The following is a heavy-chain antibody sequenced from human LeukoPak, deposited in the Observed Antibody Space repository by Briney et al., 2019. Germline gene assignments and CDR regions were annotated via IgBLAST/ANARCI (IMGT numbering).Heavy chain of an antibody. V-gene: IGHV3-21*01. CDR1: GVTLSDYA. Sequence: GGSLRLSCAASGVTLSDYAMSWVRQSPGKGLEWVSAIDPSSTYIYYADPVKGRFTISRDNAENSLYLQMNSLRVEDTAVYYCARAPTVLVGYCSSSSCQADYWGQGTLVTVSS. CDR3: ARAPTVLVGYCSSSSCQADY. J-gene: IGHJ4*02. D-gene: IGHD2-2*01. CDR2: IDPSSTYI.